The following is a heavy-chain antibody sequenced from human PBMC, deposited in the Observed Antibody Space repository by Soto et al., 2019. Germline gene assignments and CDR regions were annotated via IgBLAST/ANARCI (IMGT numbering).Heavy chain of an antibody. D-gene: IGHD2-15*01. J-gene: IGHJ6*02. CDR3: ARGGYCSDRSCHLDYYGMDV. CDR2: TRNKANSYTT. CDR1: GFTFSDHY. Sequence: EVQLVESGGGLVQPGGSLRLSCAASGFTFSDHYMDWVRQAPGKGLEWVGRTRNKANSYTTEYAASVKGRFTISRDDSKNSLYLQMNSLKTEDTAVYYCARGGYCSDRSCHLDYYGMDVWGQGTTVTVSS. V-gene: IGHV3-72*01.